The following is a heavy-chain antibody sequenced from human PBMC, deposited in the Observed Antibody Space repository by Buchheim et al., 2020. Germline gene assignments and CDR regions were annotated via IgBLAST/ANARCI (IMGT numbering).Heavy chain of an antibody. D-gene: IGHD6-19*01. CDR3: AKRSSYSSSPFFDY. J-gene: IGHJ4*02. Sequence: EVQLLESGGDLVQPRGSLRLSCAASGFSFSAFAMSWVRQAPGKGLEWVSAVSDSGRDTYCADSVKGRFTVSKDTSKNMMFLQMSSLRAEDTAVYYCAKRSSYSSSPFFDYWGRGT. CDR2: VSDSGRDT. CDR1: GFSFSAFA. V-gene: IGHV3-23*01.